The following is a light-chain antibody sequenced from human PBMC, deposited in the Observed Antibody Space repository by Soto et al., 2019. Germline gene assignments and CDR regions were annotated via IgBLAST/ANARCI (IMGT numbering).Light chain of an antibody. CDR3: QQYNNWPWT. CDR2: GAA. V-gene: IGKV3-15*01. J-gene: IGKJ1*01. CDR1: QSVFSS. Sequence: EIVMSQSPATLSVSPGERATLSCRASQSVFSSLAWYQQKPGQAPRLLIYGAATRATGIPGRFSGSGSGTEFTLTISSLQSEDFAVYYCQQYNNWPWTFGQGTKVDIK.